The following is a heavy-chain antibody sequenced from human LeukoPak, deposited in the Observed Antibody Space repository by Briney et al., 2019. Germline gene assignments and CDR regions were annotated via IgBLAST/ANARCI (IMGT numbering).Heavy chain of an antibody. CDR3: ARDRVANNYDSSGTDY. D-gene: IGHD3-22*01. CDR1: GYTFTSYY. CDR2: INPSGGST. V-gene: IGHV1-46*01. J-gene: IGHJ4*02. Sequence: GASVKVSCKASGYTFTSYYMHWVRQAPGQGLEWMGIINPSGGSTSYAQKFQGRVTMTRDTSTSTVYMELSSLRSEDTAVYSCARDRVANNYDSSGTDYWGQGTLVTVSS.